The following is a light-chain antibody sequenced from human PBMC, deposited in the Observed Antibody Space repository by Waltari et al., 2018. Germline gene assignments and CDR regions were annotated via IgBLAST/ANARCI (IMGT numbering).Light chain of an antibody. CDR3: QQYYSYPRLT. CDR1: QGISSY. V-gene: IGKV1-8*01. J-gene: IGKJ4*01. Sequence: AIRMTQSPSSFSASTGDRVTITCRASQGISSYLAWYQQKPGKAPKLLIYAASTLQSGVPSRFSGSGSVTDFTLTISCLQSEDFATYYCQQYYSYPRLTFGGGTKVEIK. CDR2: AAS.